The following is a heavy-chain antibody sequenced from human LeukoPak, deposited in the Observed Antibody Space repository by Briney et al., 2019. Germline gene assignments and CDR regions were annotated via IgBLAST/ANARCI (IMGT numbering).Heavy chain of an antibody. CDR3: ARVWEDYTGKPPRYEFDY. D-gene: IGHD4-23*01. CDR1: GFSLSITGMY. Sequence: SGPTLVNPTQTLTLTCTFSGFSLSITGMYVHWIRQPPGKALEWLARIGWDDGYYYSSSLQPRPTISKDTSKNQVLLTMTNRDPVDIATYYCARVWEDYTGKPPRYEFDYWGQGTLVTVSS. V-gene: IGHV2-70*11. CDR2: IGWDDGY. J-gene: IGHJ4*02.